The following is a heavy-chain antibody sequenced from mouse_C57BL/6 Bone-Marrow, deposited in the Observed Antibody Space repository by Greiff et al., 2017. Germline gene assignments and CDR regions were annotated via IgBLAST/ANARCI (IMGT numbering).Heavy chain of an antibody. V-gene: IGHV5-17*01. Sequence: EVQLVESGGGLVKPGGSLKLSCAASGFTFSDYGMHWVRQAPEKGLEWVAYISSGSSTTYYADTVKGRFTISRDNAKNTLFLQLTSLRSEDTAMYYCARSDYGSSGVDYWGQGTTRTVSS. J-gene: IGHJ2*01. CDR2: ISSGSSTT. CDR3: ARSDYGSSGVDY. D-gene: IGHD1-1*01. CDR1: GFTFSDYG.